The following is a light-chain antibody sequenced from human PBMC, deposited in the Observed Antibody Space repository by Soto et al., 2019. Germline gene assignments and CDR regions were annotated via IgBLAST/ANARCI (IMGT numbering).Light chain of an antibody. CDR3: QTWGTGIQL. V-gene: IGLV4-69*01. Sequence: QSVLTQSPSASASLGASVKLTCTLSSGHSTYAIAWHQQQPEKGPRYLMRVNSDGSHFKGDGIPDRFSGSSSGAERYLTISSLQSEDEADYYCQTWGTGIQLFGGGTKLTVL. CDR1: SGHSTYA. J-gene: IGLJ3*02. CDR2: VNSDGSH.